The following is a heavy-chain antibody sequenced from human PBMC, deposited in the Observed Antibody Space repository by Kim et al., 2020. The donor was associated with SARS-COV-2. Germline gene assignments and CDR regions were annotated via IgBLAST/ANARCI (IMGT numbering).Heavy chain of an antibody. CDR2: IYYSGST. D-gene: IGHD3-3*01. J-gene: IGHJ6*02. Sequence: SETLSLTCTVSGGSISSYYWSWIRQPPGKGLEWIGYIYYSGSTNYNPSLKSRVTISVDTSKNQFSLKLSSVTAADTAVYYCARGYDFWSGYYYYGMDVWGQGTTVTVSS. CDR1: GGSISSYY. V-gene: IGHV4-59*08. CDR3: ARGYDFWSGYYYYGMDV.